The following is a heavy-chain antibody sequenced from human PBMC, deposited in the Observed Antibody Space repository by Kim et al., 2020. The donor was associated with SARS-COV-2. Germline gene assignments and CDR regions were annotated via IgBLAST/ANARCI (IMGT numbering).Heavy chain of an antibody. CDR3: ARVVVVTYYFDY. Sequence: YYANSVKGRFTISRENAKNSLYLQMNSLRAEDTAVYYCARVVVVTYYFDYWGQGTLVTVSS. J-gene: IGHJ4*02. V-gene: IGHV3-21*01. D-gene: IGHD2-2*01.